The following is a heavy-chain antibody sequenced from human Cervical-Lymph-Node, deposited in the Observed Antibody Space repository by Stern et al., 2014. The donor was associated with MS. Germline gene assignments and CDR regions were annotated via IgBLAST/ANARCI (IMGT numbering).Heavy chain of an antibody. CDR1: GFTFSSYA. V-gene: IGHV3-23*04. CDR2: ISGSGGST. D-gene: IGHD2-2*01. J-gene: IGHJ4*02. CDR3: ARVDLVCSTSCYDY. Sequence: EVQLVESGGGLVQPGGSLRLSCAASGFTFSSYAMSWVRQAPGKGLEWVSAISGSGGSTYYADSVKGRFTISRDNSKNTLYLQMNSLRAEETAVYYCARVDLVCSTSCYDYWGQGTLVTVSS.